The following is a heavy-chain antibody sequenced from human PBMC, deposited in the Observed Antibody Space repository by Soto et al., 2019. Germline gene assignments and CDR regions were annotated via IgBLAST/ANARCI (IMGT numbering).Heavy chain of an antibody. CDR2: IIPIFGTA. CDR3: AGRDAYGDYVHAFDL. D-gene: IGHD4-17*01. CDR1: GGTFSSYA. V-gene: IGHV1-69*12. Sequence: QVQLVQSGAEVKKPGSSVKVSCKASGGTFSSYAISWVRQAPGQGLEWMGGIIPIFGTANYAQKFQGRVTLTADESTSTGYRELSSLRFEDTAVYYCAGRDAYGDYVHAFDLWGQGTMVTVSS. J-gene: IGHJ3*01.